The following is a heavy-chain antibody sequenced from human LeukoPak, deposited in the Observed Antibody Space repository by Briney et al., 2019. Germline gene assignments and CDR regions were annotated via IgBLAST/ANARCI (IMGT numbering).Heavy chain of an antibody. CDR3: ARDEPPLDY. Sequence: PGGSLRLSCAASGFIFNSYGMSWVRQAPGEGLEWISSITGSTRTTYYGDSVKGRFTVSRDNSRSTLYLQMNSLRAEDTAVYYCARDEPPLDYWGQGTLVTVSS. CDR1: GFIFNSYG. V-gene: IGHV3-23*01. D-gene: IGHD1-14*01. CDR2: ITGSTRTT. J-gene: IGHJ4*02.